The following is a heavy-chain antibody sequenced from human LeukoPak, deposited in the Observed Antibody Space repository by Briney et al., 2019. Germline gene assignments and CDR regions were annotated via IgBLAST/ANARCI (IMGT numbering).Heavy chain of an antibody. J-gene: IGHJ4*02. CDR1: GFTFSAYN. CDR2: ISSSRGTI. Sequence: GGSLRLSCAASGFTFSAYNMNWVRQAPGKGLEWVSYISSSRGTIYYADSVKGRFTISGDNSKNTLYLQMDSLRAEDTAVYYCAKEGGNTITTKKYFDHWGQGTLVTVSS. V-gene: IGHV3-48*01. D-gene: IGHD4-11*01. CDR3: AKEGGNTITTKKYFDH.